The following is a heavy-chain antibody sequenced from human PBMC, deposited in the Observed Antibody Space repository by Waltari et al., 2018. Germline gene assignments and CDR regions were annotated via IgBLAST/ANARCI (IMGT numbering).Heavy chain of an antibody. CDR1: GGSISRSHW. Sequence: QVQLQESGPGLVKPSGTLSLTCAVSGGSISRSHWWSWVRKPPGKGLEWIGEIYHSGSTNYNPSLKSRVTISVDKSKNQFSLKLSSVTAADTAVYYCARGLSGYSPNYFDYWGQGTLVTVSS. CDR2: IYHSGST. V-gene: IGHV4-4*02. CDR3: ARGLSGYSPNYFDY. D-gene: IGHD5-18*01. J-gene: IGHJ4*02.